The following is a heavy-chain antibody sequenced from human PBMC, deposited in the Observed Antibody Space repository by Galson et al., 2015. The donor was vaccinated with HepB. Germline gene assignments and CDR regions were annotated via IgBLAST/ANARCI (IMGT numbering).Heavy chain of an antibody. V-gene: IGHV3-30*04. CDR3: ERGRVIGAAGSDNWFDP. CDR1: GFIFRSYA. J-gene: IGHJ5*02. Sequence: SLRLSCAASGFIFRSYAMHWVRQAPGKGLEWVAVIWYDGSNKYYADSVKGRFTISRDNSKNTMYLQMNSLRAEDTDVYYCERGRVIGAAGSDNWFDPWGQGTMVTVSS. CDR2: IWYDGSNK. D-gene: IGHD6-13*01.